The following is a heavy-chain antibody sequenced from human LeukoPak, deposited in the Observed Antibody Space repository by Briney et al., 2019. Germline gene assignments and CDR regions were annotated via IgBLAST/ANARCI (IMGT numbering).Heavy chain of an antibody. CDR1: GVSFRDYT. D-gene: IGHD6-13*01. Sequence: ASVKVSCKASGVSFRDYTINWVRPAPGQGLEWMGAIIPISGTTNYAQRLQGRVTLTMDDSATTAFMEMSSLRSEDTAVYYCASRFTARQLVPADYYHMDVWGKGTTVFVSS. CDR3: ASRFTARQLVPADYYHMDV. CDR2: IIPISGTT. J-gene: IGHJ6*03. V-gene: IGHV1-69*05.